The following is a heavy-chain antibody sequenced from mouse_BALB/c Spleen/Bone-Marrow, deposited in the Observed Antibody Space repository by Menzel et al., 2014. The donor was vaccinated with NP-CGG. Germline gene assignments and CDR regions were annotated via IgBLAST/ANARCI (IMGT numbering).Heavy chain of an antibody. J-gene: IGHJ3*01. D-gene: IGHD2-1*01. V-gene: IGHV1S127*01. CDR1: GYTFTSYW. Sequence: VQLQESGAELVKPGASEKMSCKASGYTFTSYWMHWVKQRPGQGLEWIGVIDPSDSYTSYNQKFKGKATLTVDTSSSTAYMQLSSLTSEDSAVYYCTRSRDYGNWFAYWGQGTLVTVSA. CDR2: IDPSDSYT. CDR3: TRSRDYGNWFAY.